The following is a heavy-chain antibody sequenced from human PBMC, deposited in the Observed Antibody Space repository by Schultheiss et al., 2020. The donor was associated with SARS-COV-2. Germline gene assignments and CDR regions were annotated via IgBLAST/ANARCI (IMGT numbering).Heavy chain of an antibody. Sequence: SVKVSCKASGYTFTGYYMHWVRQAPGQGLEWMGGIIPIFGTANYAQKFQGRVTITADESTSTAYMELSSLRSEDTAVYYCARAAFKRIAAAPEFDNYYYYGMDVWGQGTTVTVSS. J-gene: IGHJ6*02. CDR1: GYTFTGYY. V-gene: IGHV1-69*13. CDR3: ARAAFKRIAAAPEFDNYYYYGMDV. CDR2: IIPIFGTA. D-gene: IGHD6-13*01.